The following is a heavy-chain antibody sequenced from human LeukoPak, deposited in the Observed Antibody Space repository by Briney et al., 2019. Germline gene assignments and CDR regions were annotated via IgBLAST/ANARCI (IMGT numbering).Heavy chain of an antibody. CDR2: IRSKAYGGTT. Sequence: AGGSLRLSCTASGFTFGDYAMSWFRQAPGEGLEWVGFIRSKAYGGTTEYAASVKGRFTISRDDSKSIAYLQMNSLKTEDTAVYYCTWLTTQFDIYWGQGTLVTVSS. CDR3: TWLTTQFDIY. V-gene: IGHV3-49*03. D-gene: IGHD1-1*01. CDR1: GFTFGDYA. J-gene: IGHJ4*02.